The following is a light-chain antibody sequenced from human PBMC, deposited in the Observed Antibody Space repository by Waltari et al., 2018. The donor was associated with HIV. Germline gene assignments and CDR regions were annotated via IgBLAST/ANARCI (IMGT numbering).Light chain of an antibody. CDR3: VLYMGTGIWV. CDR2: STS. J-gene: IGLJ3*02. Sequence: QTVVTQEPSFSVSPGGTVTLTCGLSSGSVSTSYYPSWYQQTPGQAPRTLIHSTSARCSGVPDRFPGSILGNKAALTITGAQEDDESDYYCVLYMGTGIWVFGGGTKLTVL. V-gene: IGLV8-61*01. CDR1: SGSVSTSYY.